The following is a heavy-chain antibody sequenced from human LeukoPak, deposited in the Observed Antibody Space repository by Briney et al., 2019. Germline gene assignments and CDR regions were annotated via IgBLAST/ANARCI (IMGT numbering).Heavy chain of an antibody. J-gene: IGHJ5*02. CDR1: GFTVSSTF. D-gene: IGHD3-10*01. CDR2: IYSEAGGGDT. Sequence: AGGSLRLSYAASGFTVSSTFMNWFRQAPGKGLEWVSAIYSEAGGGDTFYVDSVRGRFTISRDNSKSTLFLQMDSLRVEDTAVYYCAGGVDGYNWFDPRGQGTLVTVSS. V-gene: IGHV3-53*01. CDR3: AGGVDGYNWFDP.